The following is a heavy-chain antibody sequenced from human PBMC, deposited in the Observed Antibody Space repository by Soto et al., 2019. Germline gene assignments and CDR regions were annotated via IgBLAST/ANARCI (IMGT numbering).Heavy chain of an antibody. V-gene: IGHV4-31*03. CDR3: AREDFHHHPPDY. D-gene: IGHD3-3*01. CDR1: GGSISSGGYY. Sequence: SETLSLTCTVSGGSISSGGYYWSWIRQHPGKGLEWIGYIYYSGSTYYNPSLKSRVTISVDTSKNQFSLKLSSVTAADTAVYYCAREDFHHHPPDYWGQGTLVTVS. CDR2: IYYSGST. J-gene: IGHJ4*02.